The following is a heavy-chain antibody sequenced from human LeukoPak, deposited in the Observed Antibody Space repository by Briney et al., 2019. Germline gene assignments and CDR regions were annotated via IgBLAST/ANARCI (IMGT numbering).Heavy chain of an antibody. J-gene: IGHJ6*02. CDR1: GYTFTGYY. CDR2: INPNSGGT. Sequence: ASVKVSCKASGYTFTGYYMHWVRQAPGQGLEWMGWINPNSGGTNYAQKFQGRVTMTRDTSISTAYMELSRLRSDDTAVYYCARDRGYSSSWYPEDYYYGMDVWGQGTTVTVSS. V-gene: IGHV1-2*02. D-gene: IGHD6-13*01. CDR3: ARDRGYSSSWYPEDYYYGMDV.